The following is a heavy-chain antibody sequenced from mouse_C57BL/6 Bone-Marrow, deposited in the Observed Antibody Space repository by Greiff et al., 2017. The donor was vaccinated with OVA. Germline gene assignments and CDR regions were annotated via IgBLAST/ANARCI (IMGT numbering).Heavy chain of an antibody. V-gene: IGHV5-15*04. Sequence: EVKLVESGGGLVQPGGSLKLSCAASGFTFSDYGMAWVRQAPRKGPEWVAFISNLAYSIYYADTVTGRFTLSRENAKNTLYLEMSSLRSEDTAMYYCARRGYYGSSYGYFDVWGTGTTVTVSS. CDR1: GFTFSDYG. CDR3: ARRGYYGSSYGYFDV. J-gene: IGHJ1*03. CDR2: ISNLAYSI. D-gene: IGHD1-1*01.